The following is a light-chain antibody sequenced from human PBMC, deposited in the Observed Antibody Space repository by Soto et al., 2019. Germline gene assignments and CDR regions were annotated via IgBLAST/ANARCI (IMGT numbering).Light chain of an antibody. CDR2: DAS. CDR3: QQRSTWPWT. Sequence: VLTQSPATLSLSPGKRATLSCRASESVDFHLAWYQQKPGQAPRLLIYDASVRATGTPARFSGSGSGTAFTLTISSLEPEDFALYYCQQRSTWPWTFGQGTKVDIK. CDR1: ESVDFH. V-gene: IGKV3-11*01. J-gene: IGKJ1*01.